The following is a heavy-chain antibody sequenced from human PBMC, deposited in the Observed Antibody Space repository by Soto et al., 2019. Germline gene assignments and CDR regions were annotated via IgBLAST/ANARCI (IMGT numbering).Heavy chain of an antibody. Sequence: SETLSLTCTVSGGSISSYCWSWIRQPPGKGLEWIGYIYYSGSTNYNPSLKSRVTISVDTSKNQFSLKLSSVTAADTAVYYCARIIAVAGWFDPWGQGTLVTVSS. J-gene: IGHJ5*02. CDR3: ARIIAVAGWFDP. D-gene: IGHD6-19*01. CDR1: GGSISSYC. V-gene: IGHV4-59*08. CDR2: IYYSGST.